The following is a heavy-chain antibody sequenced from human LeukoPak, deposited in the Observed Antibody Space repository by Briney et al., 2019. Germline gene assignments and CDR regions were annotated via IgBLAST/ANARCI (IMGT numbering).Heavy chain of an antibody. CDR3: ARARSGYSEYYFDY. CDR1: GGSPNTYC. J-gene: IGHJ4*02. V-gene: IGHV4-4*07. D-gene: IGHD5-12*01. CDR2: IYPSGST. Sequence: PSETLSLTCTVSGGSPNTYCWSWIRQPAEKGLEWIGRIYPSGSTYYTPSLTSRVTISIDKSKNQFSLRLTSVTAADTAVYYCARARSGYSEYYFDYWGQGSLVTVSS.